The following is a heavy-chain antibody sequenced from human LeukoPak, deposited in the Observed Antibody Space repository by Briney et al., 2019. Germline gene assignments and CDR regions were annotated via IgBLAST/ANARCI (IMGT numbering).Heavy chain of an antibody. V-gene: IGHV3-66*02. D-gene: IGHD4-17*01. CDR3: ARDSTTVTTDY. Sequence: GGSLRLSCAASGFTVSGNYMSWVRQAPGKGLEWVSVIYSGGTTYYADSVKGRFTISRDNSKNMLYLQMNSLRAEDTAVYYCARDSTTVTTDYWGQGTLVTVSS. CDR2: IYSGGTT. CDR1: GFTVSGNY. J-gene: IGHJ4*02.